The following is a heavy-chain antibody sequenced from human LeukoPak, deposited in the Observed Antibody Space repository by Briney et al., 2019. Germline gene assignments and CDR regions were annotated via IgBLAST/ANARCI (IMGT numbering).Heavy chain of an antibody. CDR3: AKDPNGDYVGAFDF. D-gene: IGHD4-17*01. V-gene: IGHV3-23*01. J-gene: IGHJ3*01. CDR2: ITGSGKGT. Sequence: GGSLRLTCRGSGFVFDNYGMTWVRQAPGKGLEWVSAITGSGKGTWYTDAVTGRFTVSRDNSRNTLYLQMDSLRADDTAVYYCAKDPNGDYVGAFDFWGPGTLVTVSS. CDR1: GFVFDNYG.